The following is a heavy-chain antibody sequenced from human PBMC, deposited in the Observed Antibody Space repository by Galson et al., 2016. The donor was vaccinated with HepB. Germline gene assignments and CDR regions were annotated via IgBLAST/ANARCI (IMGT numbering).Heavy chain of an antibody. J-gene: IGHJ6*02. CDR3: ARGDDYYSGMDV. CDR2: IHTAGDT. CDR1: GFTFSKYD. V-gene: IGHV3-13*04. Sequence: SLRLSCAASGFTFSKYDMHWVRQVRGKGLEWVSTIHTAGDTYYRGSVKGRFTISRENAKTSLYLQMNSLRAGDTAVYYCARGDDYYSGMDVWGQGTTVTVSS.